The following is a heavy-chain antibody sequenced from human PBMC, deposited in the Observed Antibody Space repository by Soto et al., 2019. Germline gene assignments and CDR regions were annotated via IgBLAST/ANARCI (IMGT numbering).Heavy chain of an antibody. V-gene: IGHV1-69*01. J-gene: IGHJ6*02. CDR1: GGTFSSYA. D-gene: IGHD2-2*01. CDR2: IIPISGTA. CDR3: ARSQGSSTSLEIYYCYYSGMDV. Sequence: QVQLVQSGAEVKKPGSSVKVSCKASGGTFSSYAISWVRQAPGQGLEWVGGIIPISGTANYAQKFQGRVTITADESTSTAYMELSSLRSEDTAVYSCARSQGSSTSLEIYYCYYSGMDVWGQGTTVTVSS.